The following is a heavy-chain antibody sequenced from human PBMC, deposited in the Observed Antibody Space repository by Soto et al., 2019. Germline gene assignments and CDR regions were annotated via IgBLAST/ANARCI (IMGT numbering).Heavy chain of an antibody. V-gene: IGHV4-30-2*03. CDR2: IYYTGNT. CDR1: GGSISSGGYS. CDR3: ARLGVTMVRDNWFDP. Sequence: TLSLTCAVSGGSISSGGYSWSWIRQPPGKGLEWIGIIYYTGNTYYNPSLKSRVTISVDTSKNQVSLNLSSVTAADTAVYYCARLGVTMVRDNWFDPWGQGTLVT. D-gene: IGHD3-10*01. J-gene: IGHJ5*02.